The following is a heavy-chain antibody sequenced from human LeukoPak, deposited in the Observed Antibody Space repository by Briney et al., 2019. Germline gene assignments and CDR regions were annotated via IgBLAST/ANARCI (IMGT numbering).Heavy chain of an antibody. CDR1: GGSISSYY. CDR2: IYYSGST. CDR3: ARDFRGMDV. V-gene: IGHV4-59*01. Sequence: SETLSLTCTVSGGSISSYYWSWIRQPPGKGLEWIGYIYYSGSTNYNPSLKSRVTISVDTSKNQFSLKLSSVTAADTAVYYCARDFRGMDVWGQGTTVTVCS. J-gene: IGHJ6*02.